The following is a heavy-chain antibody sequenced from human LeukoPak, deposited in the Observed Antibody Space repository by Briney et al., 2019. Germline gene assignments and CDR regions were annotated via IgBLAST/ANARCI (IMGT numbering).Heavy chain of an antibody. Sequence: GASVKVSCKASGYTFSSYRISWVRQAPGQGLEWMGWISAYNGNTNYAQKLQGRVTMTTDTSTSTAYMELRSRRSDDTAGYSCARGSGGGTPLDYWGQGTLVSVSS. CDR1: GYTFSSYR. J-gene: IGHJ4*02. CDR3: ARGSGGGTPLDY. V-gene: IGHV1-18*01. CDR2: ISAYNGNT. D-gene: IGHD1/OR15-1a*01.